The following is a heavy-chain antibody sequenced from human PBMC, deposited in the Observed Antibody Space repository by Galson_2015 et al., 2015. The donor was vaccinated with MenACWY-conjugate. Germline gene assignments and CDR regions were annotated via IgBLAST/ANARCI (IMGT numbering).Heavy chain of an antibody. CDR2: TYYRSKWYN. V-gene: IGHV6-1*01. D-gene: IGHD1-14*01. CDR3: ARVSGVTGLNAFDI. J-gene: IGHJ3*02. CDR1: GDSVSSHSAA. Sequence: CAISGDSVSSHSAAWNWIRQSPSRGLEWLGRTYYRSKWYNDYAVSVKSRITINPDTSKNQSSLQLNSVTPEDTAVYYCARVSGVTGLNAFDIWGQGTMVTVSS.